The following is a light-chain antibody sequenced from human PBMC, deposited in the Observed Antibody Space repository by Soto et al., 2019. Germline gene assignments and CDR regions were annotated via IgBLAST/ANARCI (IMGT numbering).Light chain of an antibody. CDR2: SAS. CDR3: QQYYDWPIT. V-gene: IGKV3-15*01. J-gene: IGKJ1*01. Sequence: TQSPVTLSVCPWERATLACRASQSVRRNLEWYQQKPGQAPRLLIYSASTRATGIPARFSGSGSGADFTLTISSLQSEDFEVYYCQQYYDWPITFGQGTKVDIK. CDR1: QSVRRN.